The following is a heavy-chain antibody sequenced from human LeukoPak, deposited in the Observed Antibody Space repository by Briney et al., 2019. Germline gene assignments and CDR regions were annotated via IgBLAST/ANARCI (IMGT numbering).Heavy chain of an antibody. D-gene: IGHD3-10*01. J-gene: IGHJ4*02. CDR1: GFTVSSNY. CDR3: ARVSDPTFGGWY. V-gene: IGHV3-66*01. Sequence: PGGSLRLSCAASGFTVSSNYMSWVRQAPGKGLEWVSVIYSGGSTYYADSVKGRFTISRDNSKNTLYLQMNSLRAEDTAVYYCARVSDPTFGGWYWGQGTLVTVSS. CDR2: IYSGGST.